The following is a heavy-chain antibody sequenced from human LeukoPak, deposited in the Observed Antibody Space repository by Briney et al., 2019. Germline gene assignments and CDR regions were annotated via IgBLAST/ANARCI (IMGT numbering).Heavy chain of an antibody. J-gene: IGHJ3*02. CDR3: ARDCKMDTAIVKENAFDI. D-gene: IGHD5-18*01. CDR1: GGTFSSYA. V-gene: IGHV1-69*04. Sequence: SVKVSCKASGGTFSSYAISWVRQAPGQGLEWMGRIIPILGIANYAQKFQGRVTITADKSTSTAYMELSSLRSEDTAVYYCARDCKMDTAIVKENAFDIWGQGTMVTVSS. CDR2: IIPILGIA.